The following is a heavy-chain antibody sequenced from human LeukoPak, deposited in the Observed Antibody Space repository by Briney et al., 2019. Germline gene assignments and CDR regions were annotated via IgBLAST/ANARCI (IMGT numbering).Heavy chain of an antibody. J-gene: IGHJ4*02. V-gene: IGHV4-4*07. Sequence: SETLSLTCTVSGGSISTFYWTWIRQPAGKGLEWIGRISTSGSTNYNPSLKSRVTMSVDTSKNQFSLRLTSVTAADTAVYYCARGRSGYYSTFGYWGQGTLVTVSS. CDR2: ISTSGST. CDR1: GGSISTFY. CDR3: ARGRSGYYSTFGY. D-gene: IGHD3-22*01.